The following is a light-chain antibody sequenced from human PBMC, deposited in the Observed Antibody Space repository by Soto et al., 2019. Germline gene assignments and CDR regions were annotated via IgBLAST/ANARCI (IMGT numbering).Light chain of an antibody. CDR1: SSDVGRYNY. V-gene: IGLV2-14*03. J-gene: IGLJ2*01. CDR3: CSYTTSNTLV. CDR2: DVN. Sequence: QSVLTQPASVSGSPGQSITISCTGTSSDVGRYNYVSWYQQYPGKAPKLMIYDVNNRPSGVSNRFSGSKSGNTASLTISGLQAEDEAEYYCCSYTTSNTLVFGGGTKVTVL.